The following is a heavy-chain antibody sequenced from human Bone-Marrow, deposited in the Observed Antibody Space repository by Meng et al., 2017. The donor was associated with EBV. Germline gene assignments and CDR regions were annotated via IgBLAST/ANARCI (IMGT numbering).Heavy chain of an antibody. V-gene: IGHV4-39*01. D-gene: IGHD1-26*01. Sequence: QLKRQQRGPGLGKPAETLSLNCTVAGGSISSSSYYWGWIRQPPGKGLEWIGSIYYSGSTYYNPSLKSRVTISVDTSKNQFSLKLSSVTAADTAVYYCARAEGIVGATHYFDYWGQGTLVTVSS. J-gene: IGHJ4*02. CDR3: ARAEGIVGATHYFDY. CDR2: IYYSGST. CDR1: GGSISSSSYY.